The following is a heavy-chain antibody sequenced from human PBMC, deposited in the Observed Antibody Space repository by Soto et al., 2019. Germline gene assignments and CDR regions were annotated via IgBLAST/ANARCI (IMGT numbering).Heavy chain of an antibody. Sequence: GGPLRLSCAASEFTFDDYAMHCVRQAPGKGLEWVSGISWNSGSIGYADSVKGRFTISRDNAKNSLYLQMNSLRAEDTALYYCAKDPPGQQLVPGIDYWGKGTLVPVSP. V-gene: IGHV3-9*01. J-gene: IGHJ4*02. CDR3: AKDPPGQQLVPGIDY. CDR2: ISWNSGSI. D-gene: IGHD6-13*01. CDR1: EFTFDDYA.